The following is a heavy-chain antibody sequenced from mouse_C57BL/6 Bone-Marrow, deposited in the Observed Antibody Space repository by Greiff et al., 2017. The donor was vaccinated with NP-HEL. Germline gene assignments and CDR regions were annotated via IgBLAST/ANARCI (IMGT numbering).Heavy chain of an antibody. Sequence: EPGGGLVQPKGSLKLSCAASGFSFNTYAMNWVRQAPGKGLEWVARIRSKSNNYATYYADSVKDRFTISRDDSESMLYLQMNNLKTEDTAMYYCVRQGNTFDYWGQVTTRTVSA. CDR1: GFSFNTYA. D-gene: IGHD2-1*01. J-gene: IGHJ2*01. CDR2: IRSKSNNYAT. CDR3: VRQGNTFDY. V-gene: IGHV10-1*01.